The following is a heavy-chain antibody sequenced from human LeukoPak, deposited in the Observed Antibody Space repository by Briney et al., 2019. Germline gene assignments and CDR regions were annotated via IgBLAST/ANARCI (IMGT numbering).Heavy chain of an antibody. J-gene: IGHJ4*02. CDR1: TYAITSGNS. CDR2: IYHRAGT. V-gene: IGHV4-38-2*02. D-gene: IGHD3-10*01. CDR3: VHFYGSGTYPYYFDY. Sequence: SETLSLTCTVPTYAITSGNSWGWVRQPPGKALEWIGSIYHRAGTSYSSPSLKSRLTILVDTSKNLFSLSLTSVTAADTALYYCVHFYGSGTYPYYFDYWGQGILVTVSS.